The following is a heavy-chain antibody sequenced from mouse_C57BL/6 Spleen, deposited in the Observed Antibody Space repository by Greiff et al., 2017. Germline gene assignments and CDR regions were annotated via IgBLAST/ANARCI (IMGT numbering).Heavy chain of an antibody. V-gene: IGHV10-1*01. CDR1: GFSFNTYA. Sequence: EVQGVESGGGLVQPKGSLKLSCAASGFSFNTYAMNWVRQAPGKGLEWVARIRSKSNNYATYYADSVKDRFTISRDDSESMLYLQMNNLKTEDTAMYYCVRQGYYGSSRYWYCDVWGTGTTVTVSS. CDR2: IRSKSNNYAT. J-gene: IGHJ1*03. D-gene: IGHD1-1*01. CDR3: VRQGYYGSSRYWYCDV.